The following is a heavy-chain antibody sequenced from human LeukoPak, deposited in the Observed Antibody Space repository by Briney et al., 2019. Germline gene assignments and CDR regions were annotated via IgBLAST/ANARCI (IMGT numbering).Heavy chain of an antibody. CDR3: ARPRSAYYDSSGYDL. V-gene: IGHV1-8*01. CDR1: GYTFTSYD. J-gene: IGHJ4*02. CDR2: MNPNSGDT. D-gene: IGHD3-22*01. Sequence: ASVKVSCKASGYTFTSYDINWVRQASGQGPEWMGWMNPNSGDTGYAQKFQGRVTMTRSTTTSTAYMELSSLRSEDTAVYYCARPRSAYYDSSGYDLWGQGTLVTVFS.